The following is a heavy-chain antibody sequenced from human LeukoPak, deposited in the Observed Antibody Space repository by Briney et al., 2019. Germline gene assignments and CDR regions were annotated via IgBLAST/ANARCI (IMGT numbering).Heavy chain of an antibody. Sequence: SVKVSCKASGGTFSSYTISWVRQAPGQGLEWMGRIIPILGIANYAQKFQGRVTITADKSTSTAYMELSSLRSEDTAVYYCARALTRYFDWSHAFDIWGQGTMVTVSS. CDR2: IIPILGIA. CDR1: GGTFSSYT. D-gene: IGHD3-9*01. V-gene: IGHV1-69*02. CDR3: ARALTRYFDWSHAFDI. J-gene: IGHJ3*02.